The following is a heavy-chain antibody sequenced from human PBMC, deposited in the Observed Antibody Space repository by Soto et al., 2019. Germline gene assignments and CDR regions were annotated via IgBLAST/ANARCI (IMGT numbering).Heavy chain of an antibody. V-gene: IGHV4-61*08. CDR3: AIYNSYAIDY. CDR1: GGCISSGGCY. Sequence: SETLSLTCTVSGGCISSGGCYGAWIRQPPGKGLEWIANIHYSGTTNYNPSLASRVTLSVDTSKNQFSLKMTSVTAADRAMYFCAIYNSYAIDYWGRGTLVTVSS. D-gene: IGHD2-8*01. CDR2: IHYSGTT. J-gene: IGHJ4*02.